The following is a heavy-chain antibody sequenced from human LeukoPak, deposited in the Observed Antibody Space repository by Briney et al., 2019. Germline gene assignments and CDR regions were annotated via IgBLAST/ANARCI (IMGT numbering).Heavy chain of an antibody. V-gene: IGHV4-59*01. CDR1: GGSISSYY. J-gene: IGHJ4*02. CDR2: IYYSGKM. D-gene: IGHD2-15*01. CDR3: ARGSLGYCSGGSCLSGNFDD. Sequence: SETLSLTCTVSGGSISSYYWIWIRQPPGKGLEWLGYIYYSGKMNYNPSLKSRVTISLDTSKNHFSLKVSSVTAADTAVYYCARGSLGYCSGGSCLSGNFDDWGPGTQVTVSS.